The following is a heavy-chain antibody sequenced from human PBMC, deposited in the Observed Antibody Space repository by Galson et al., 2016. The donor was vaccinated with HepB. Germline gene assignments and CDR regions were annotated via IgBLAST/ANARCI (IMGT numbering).Heavy chain of an antibody. CDR2: IFWSDDK. V-gene: IGHV2-5*01. CDR1: GFSLSTSGVG. CDR3: ARFGTGITPGGPFDA. D-gene: IGHD4-23*01. J-gene: IGHJ4*02. Sequence: PALVKPTQTLTLTCTFSGFSLSTSGVGVGWIRQPPGRALEWLALIFWSDDKRYSPSLKSRLTITKDTSKNHVVLTVTNMDPVDTATYYCARFGTGITPGGPFDAWGQGTLVTVSS.